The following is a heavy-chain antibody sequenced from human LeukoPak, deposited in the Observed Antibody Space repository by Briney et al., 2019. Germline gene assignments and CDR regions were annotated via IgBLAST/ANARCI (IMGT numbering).Heavy chain of an antibody. J-gene: IGHJ3*02. CDR1: GFTFSSYW. V-gene: IGHV3-74*01. CDR2: INSDGSST. Sequence: PGGSLRLSCAASGFTFSSYWMHWVRQAPGKGLVWVSRINSDGSSTSYADSVTGRSTISRDTATNKLYLQMNSLRAEDTAVYYCARSVRAFDCDDSLWAFDIWGQGTMVTVSS. CDR3: ARSVRAFDCDDSLWAFDI. D-gene: IGHD3-10*01.